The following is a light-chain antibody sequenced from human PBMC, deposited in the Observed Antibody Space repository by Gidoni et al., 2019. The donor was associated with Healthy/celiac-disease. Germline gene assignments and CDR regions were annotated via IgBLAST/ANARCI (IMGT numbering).Light chain of an antibody. Sequence: QSALTQPASVSGSPGQSLTISCTGTSSDVGGYNYVSWYQQRPGKAPKLMIYDVSNRPSGVSNRFSGSKSGNTASLTISGLQAEDEADYYCSSYTSSSTVVFGGGTKLTVL. CDR3: SSYTSSSTVV. CDR2: DVS. J-gene: IGLJ2*01. V-gene: IGLV2-14*01. CDR1: SSDVGGYNY.